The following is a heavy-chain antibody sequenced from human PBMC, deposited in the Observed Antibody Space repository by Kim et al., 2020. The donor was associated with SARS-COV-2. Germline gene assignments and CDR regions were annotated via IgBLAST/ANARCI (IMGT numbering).Heavy chain of an antibody. CDR1: GFTFSSYW. CDR3: SRDQSSSSWPHFDY. J-gene: IGHJ4*02. CDR2: MNSDGSST. V-gene: IGHV3-74*01. Sequence: GGSLRLSCAASGFTFSSYWMHWVRQAPGKGLVWVSRMNSDGSSTSYADSVKGRFTISRDNAKNTLYLQMNSLRAADTAVYYCSRDQSSSSWPHFDYWGQGTLVTVSS. D-gene: IGHD6-13*01.